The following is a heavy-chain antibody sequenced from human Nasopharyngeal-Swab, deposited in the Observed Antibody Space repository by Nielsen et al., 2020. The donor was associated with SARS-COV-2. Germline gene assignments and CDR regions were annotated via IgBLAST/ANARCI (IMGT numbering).Heavy chain of an antibody. CDR2: LSHDRTDE. J-gene: IGHJ4*02. V-gene: IGHV3-30*18. CDR3: AKERTVAGPQGGFDF. Sequence: GGPLRLSCAASGFIFSRHGMHWVRQAPGKGLEWLAILSHDRTDEFYADSMKGRFTVSRDNSKNTLYLQMNNLRTDDTAIYYCAKERTVAGPQGGFDFWGQGTLVTVSS. D-gene: IGHD6-19*01. CDR1: GFIFSRHG.